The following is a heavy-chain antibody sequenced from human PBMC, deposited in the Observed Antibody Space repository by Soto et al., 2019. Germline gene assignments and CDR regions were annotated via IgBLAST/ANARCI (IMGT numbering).Heavy chain of an antibody. V-gene: IGHV1-46*01. Sequence: ASVKVSCKASGYTFTSYYMHWVRRAPGQGLEWMGIINPSGGSTSYAQKFQGRVTMTRDTSTSTVYMELSSLRSEDTAVYYCAREVRYYYDSSGYYGFDYWGQGTLVTVSS. CDR2: INPSGGST. D-gene: IGHD3-22*01. CDR1: GYTFTSYY. J-gene: IGHJ4*02. CDR3: AREVRYYYDSSGYYGFDY.